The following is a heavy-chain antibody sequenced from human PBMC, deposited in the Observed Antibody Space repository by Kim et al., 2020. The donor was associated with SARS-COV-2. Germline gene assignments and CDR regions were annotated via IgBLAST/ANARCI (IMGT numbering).Heavy chain of an antibody. J-gene: IGHJ4*02. CDR2: IYSGGST. V-gene: IGHV3-53*01. CDR1: GFTVSSNY. D-gene: IGHD1-26*01. CDR3: ARENPKTREGLG. Sequence: GGSLRLSCAASGFTVSSNYMSWVRQAPGKGLEWVSVIYSGGSTYYADSVKGRFTISRDNSKNTLYLQMNSLRAEDTAVYYCARENPKTREGLGWGQGTLVTVSS.